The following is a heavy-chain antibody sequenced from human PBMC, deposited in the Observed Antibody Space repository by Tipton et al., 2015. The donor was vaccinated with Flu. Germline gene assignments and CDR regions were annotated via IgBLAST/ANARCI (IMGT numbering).Heavy chain of an antibody. CDR1: GDSIGSDYY. J-gene: IGHJ4*02. Sequence: TLSLTCSVSGDSIGSDYYWGWIRQPPGKGLEWIGCISHSGRTYYSPSLKSRVTISVDMAKNQFSQRLSSVTAADTAVYYCARTTYYYGSGSSDYWGQGTLVTVSS. V-gene: IGHV4-38-2*01. CDR2: ISHSGRT. CDR3: ARTTYYYGSGSSDY. D-gene: IGHD3-10*01.